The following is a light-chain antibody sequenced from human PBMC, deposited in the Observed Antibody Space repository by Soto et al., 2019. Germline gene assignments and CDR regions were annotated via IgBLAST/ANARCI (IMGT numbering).Light chain of an antibody. Sequence: DMGMTQNLRPLCITPRQPASISCKSSQSLLHIYGKTYLYRYLQKPGQPPQLLIYEVSNRFSGVPDRFSGSGSGTDFTLKISRVEAEDVGVYYCMQSIQLPPTFGQGTKVDIK. CDR1: QSLLHIYGKTY. V-gene: IGKV2D-29*01. J-gene: IGKJ1*01. CDR2: EVS. CDR3: MQSIQLPPT.